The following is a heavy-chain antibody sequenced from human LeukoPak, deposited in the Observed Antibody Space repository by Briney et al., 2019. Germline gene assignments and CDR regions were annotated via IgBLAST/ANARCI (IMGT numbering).Heavy chain of an antibody. CDR3: ARAYCGGDCYPYYFDY. Sequence: GGSLRLSCAASGFTFSSYAMHWVRQAPGKGLEWGAVISYDGSNKYYADSVKGRFTISRDNSKNTLYLQMNSLRAEDAAVYYCARAYCGGDCYPYYFDYWGQGTLVTVSS. D-gene: IGHD2-21*01. CDR1: GFTFSSYA. V-gene: IGHV3-30-3*01. J-gene: IGHJ4*02. CDR2: ISYDGSNK.